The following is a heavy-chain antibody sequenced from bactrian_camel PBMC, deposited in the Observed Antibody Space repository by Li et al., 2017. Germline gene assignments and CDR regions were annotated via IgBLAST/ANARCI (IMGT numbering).Heavy chain of an antibody. CDR2: ISDDGIT. Sequence: HVQLVESGGGSVQAGGSLRLSCAASGDIFTNGCMGWFRQAPGKEREEVASISDDGITHYADSVKDRFTVSKDNAKNTLYLQMNNLKPEDTAMYYCAADTVLTPDDDDYANREYNYWGQGTQVTVS. D-gene: IGHD5*01. CDR3: AADTVLTPDDDDYANREYNY. V-gene: IGHV3S53*01. CDR1: GDIFTNGC. J-gene: IGHJ4*01.